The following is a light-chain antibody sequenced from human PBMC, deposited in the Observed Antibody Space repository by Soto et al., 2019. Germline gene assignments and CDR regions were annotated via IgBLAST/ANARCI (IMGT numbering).Light chain of an antibody. Sequence: DIKMTTSPSFLSASGGEIVTRTCRASQTINPYLNWYQQKPRKAPKLLIQTASSLQGGVPSRFSGSGSGTDFPLTILSLQPEDVATYYVQQTYSAWLTFGGGTKLEIK. CDR1: QTINPY. V-gene: IGKV1-39*01. CDR3: QQTYSAWLT. CDR2: TAS. J-gene: IGKJ4*01.